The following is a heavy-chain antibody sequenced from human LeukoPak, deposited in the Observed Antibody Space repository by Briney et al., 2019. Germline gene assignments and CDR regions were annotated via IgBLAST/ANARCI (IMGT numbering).Heavy chain of an antibody. CDR2: ISSSSSTI. CDR1: GFTFSSYS. D-gene: IGHD3-3*01. J-gene: IGHJ3*02. Sequence: GGSLRLSCAASGFTFSSYSMNWVRQAPGKGLEWVSYISSSSSTIYYADSVKGRFTISRDNAKNSLYLQMNSLRAEDTAVYYCARETYDFWSGYYRHDAFDIWGQGTMVTVSS. V-gene: IGHV3-48*01. CDR3: ARETYDFWSGYYRHDAFDI.